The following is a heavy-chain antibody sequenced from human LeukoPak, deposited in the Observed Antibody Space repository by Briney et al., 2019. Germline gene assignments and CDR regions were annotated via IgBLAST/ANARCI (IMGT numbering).Heavy chain of an antibody. J-gene: IGHJ4*02. V-gene: IGHV4-59*01. CDR1: GGSISSYY. Sequence: SETLSLTCTASGGSISSYYWSWIRQPPGKGLEWIGYIDYSGSTNYNPSLRSRVTMSVDTSKNQFSLKLTSVTAADTAVYYCAREASKGLGGRGPFDYWGQGTLVTVSS. CDR2: IDYSGST. CDR3: AREASKGLGGRGPFDY. D-gene: IGHD1-26*01.